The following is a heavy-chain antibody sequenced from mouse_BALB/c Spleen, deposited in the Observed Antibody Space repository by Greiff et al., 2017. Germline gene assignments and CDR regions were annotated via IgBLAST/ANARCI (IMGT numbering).Heavy chain of an antibody. D-gene: IGHD6-5*01. CDR3: VGYASWFAY. Sequence: EVQRVESGGGLVQPKGSLKLSCAASGFTFNTYAMNWVRQAPGKGLEWVARIRSKSNNYATYYADSVKDRFTISRDDSQSMLYLQMNNLKTEDTAMYYCVGYASWFAYWGQGTLVTVSA. V-gene: IGHV10-1*02. CDR2: IRSKSNNYAT. CDR1: GFTFNTYA. J-gene: IGHJ3*01.